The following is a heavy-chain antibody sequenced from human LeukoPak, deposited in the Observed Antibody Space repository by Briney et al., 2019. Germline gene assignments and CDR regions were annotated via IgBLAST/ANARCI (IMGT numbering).Heavy chain of an antibody. D-gene: IGHD3-10*01. V-gene: IGHV4-59*01. CDR2: IYYSGST. Sequence: SSETLSLTCTVSGGSISSYYWSWIRQPPGKGLEWIGYIYYSGSTNYNPSLKSRVTISVDTSKNQFSLKLSSVTAADTAVYYCARFRANWSDPWGQGTLVTVSS. J-gene: IGHJ5*02. CDR1: GGSISSYY. CDR3: ARFRANWSDP.